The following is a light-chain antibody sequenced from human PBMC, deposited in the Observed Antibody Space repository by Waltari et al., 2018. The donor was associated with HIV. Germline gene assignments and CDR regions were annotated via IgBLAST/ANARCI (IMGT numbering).Light chain of an antibody. J-gene: IGLJ3*02. Sequence: QSVLTQPPSASGTPGQRVTISCSESSSNIGSSYISWYQQLPGTAPKLLVYGNTQRPSGVPDRFSGSKSGTSASLAISGLRSEDEADYYCAAWDDSLSGRVFGGGTKLTVL. CDR2: GNT. CDR1: SSNIGSSY. CDR3: AAWDDSLSGRV. V-gene: IGLV1-47*01.